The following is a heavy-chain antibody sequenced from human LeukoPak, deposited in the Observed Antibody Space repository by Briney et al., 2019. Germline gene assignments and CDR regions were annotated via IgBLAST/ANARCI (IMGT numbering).Heavy chain of an antibody. D-gene: IGHD6-19*01. J-gene: IGHJ4*02. V-gene: IGHV3-23*01. CDR1: GFTFGSYA. CDR2: ISGSGGST. Sequence: GGSLRLSCGASGFTFGSYAMSWVRQAPGKGLEWVSAISGSGGSTYYADSVKGRFTISRDNSKNTLYLQMNSLRAEDTAVYYCAKESSGWYLNYWGQGTLVTVSS. CDR3: AKESSGWYLNY.